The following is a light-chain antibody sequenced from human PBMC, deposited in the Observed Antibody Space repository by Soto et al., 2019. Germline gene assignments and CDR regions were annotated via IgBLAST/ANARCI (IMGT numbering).Light chain of an antibody. CDR1: QSISSW. CDR2: RAS. CDR3: QQYDSSVYT. J-gene: IGKJ2*01. Sequence: DIQMTQSPSTLSASVGDRVTITCRASQSISSWLAWYQQKPGKAPKLLIYRASRLGNGVPSRFSGSGSGTEFTLTISSLQPDDFATYYCQQYDSSVYTFGQGNKLEIK. V-gene: IGKV1-5*03.